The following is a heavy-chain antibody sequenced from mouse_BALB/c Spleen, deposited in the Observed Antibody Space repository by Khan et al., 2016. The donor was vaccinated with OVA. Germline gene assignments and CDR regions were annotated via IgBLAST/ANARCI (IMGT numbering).Heavy chain of an antibody. V-gene: IGHV1-20*02. CDR1: GYSFTGYF. CDR2: INPHIGET. Sequence: VQLKESGPELVKPGASVKISCKASGYSFTGYFMNWVMQSHGKSLEWIGRINPHIGETLYNQKFKGKATLTVDESSSTVHMELRSLESEDSAIYYCARTYGSDFDYWGQGTTLTVSS. J-gene: IGHJ2*01. D-gene: IGHD1-1*01. CDR3: ARTYGSDFDY.